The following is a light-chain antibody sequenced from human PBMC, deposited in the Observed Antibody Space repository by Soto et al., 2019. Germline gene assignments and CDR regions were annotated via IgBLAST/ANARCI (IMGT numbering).Light chain of an antibody. J-gene: IGLJ1*01. CDR2: EVT. CDR1: NSDVGGYNA. Sequence: QSVLTQPASVSGSPGQTITISCTGTNSDVGGYNAVSWYQHHPGKAPKLIIYEVTHRPAGISDRFSASKSGNTASLTISGLQAEDEADYYCNSFRVNHLYVFGTGTKLTVL. CDR3: NSFRVNHLYV. V-gene: IGLV2-14*01.